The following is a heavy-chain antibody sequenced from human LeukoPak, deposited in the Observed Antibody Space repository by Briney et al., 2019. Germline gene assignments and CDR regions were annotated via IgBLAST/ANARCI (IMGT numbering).Heavy chain of an antibody. J-gene: IGHJ4*02. D-gene: IGHD4-17*01. CDR3: ARGGAGLRLVYFDY. V-gene: IGHV1-18*01. CDR2: ISAYNGNT. CDR1: GYTFTNYD. Sequence: ASVEVSCKASGYTFTNYDINWVRQAPGQGLEWMGWISAYNGNTNYAQKFQGRVTMTTDTSTSTPYMELRSLRSDDTAVYYCARGGAGLRLVYFDYWGQGTLVTVSS.